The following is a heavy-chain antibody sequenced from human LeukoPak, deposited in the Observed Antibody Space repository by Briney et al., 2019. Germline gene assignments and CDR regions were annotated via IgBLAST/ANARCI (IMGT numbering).Heavy chain of an antibody. D-gene: IGHD2-2*01. J-gene: IGHJ4*02. CDR3: ARRQGCSSTSCPPDS. V-gene: IGHV5-51*01. Sequence: GESLKISSRGAGYSITTYWSCWLRQMPGKGLEWRWIIYPGDSDTRYSPSFQGQVTMSADKSFNTAYLQWSSLQADATAMYYCARRQGCSSTSCPPDSWGQGTLVTVSS. CDR1: GYSITTYW. CDR2: IYPGDSDT.